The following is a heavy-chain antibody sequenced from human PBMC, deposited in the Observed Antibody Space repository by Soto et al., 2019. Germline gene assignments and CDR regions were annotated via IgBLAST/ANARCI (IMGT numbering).Heavy chain of an antibody. D-gene: IGHD2-8*01. J-gene: IGHJ5*02. CDR3: ARTLGYCTNGVCRNWFDP. CDR1: GGSISSSSYY. V-gene: IGHV4-39*01. Sequence: SETLSLTCTVSGGSISSSSYYWGWIRQPPGKGLEWIGSIYYSGSTYYNPSLKSRVTISVDTSKNQFSLKLSSVTAADTAVYYCARTLGYCTNGVCRNWFDPWGQGTLVTVS. CDR2: IYYSGST.